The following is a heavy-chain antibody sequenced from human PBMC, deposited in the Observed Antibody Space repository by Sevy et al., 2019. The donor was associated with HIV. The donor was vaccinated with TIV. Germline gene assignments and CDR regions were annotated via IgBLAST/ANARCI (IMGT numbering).Heavy chain of an antibody. CDR3: ARDLPDSYYDSSGYTFDY. J-gene: IGHJ4*02. V-gene: IGHV3-33*01. Sequence: GGSLRLSCAASGFTFSSYGMHWVRRAPGKGLEWVAVIWYDGSNKYYADSVKGRFTISRDNSKNTLYLQMNSLRAEDTVVYYCARDLPDSYYDSSGYTFDYWGQGTLVTVSS. D-gene: IGHD3-22*01. CDR1: GFTFSSYG. CDR2: IWYDGSNK.